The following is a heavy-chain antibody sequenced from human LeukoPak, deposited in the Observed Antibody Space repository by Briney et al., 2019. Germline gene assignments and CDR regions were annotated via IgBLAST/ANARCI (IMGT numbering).Heavy chain of an antibody. CDR1: GFIFSDHG. CDR2: IWSGSTTG. D-gene: IGHD1-1*01. J-gene: IGHJ6*03. V-gene: IGHV3-33*01. CDR3: ARDIWNDARYFMDV. Sequence: GRSLRLSCAASGFIFSDHGMHWVRQAPGKGLEWVALIWSGSTTGLHSASVEGRFTISRDRNTLYLQMYSLKAEDSAVYFCARDIWNDARYFMDVWGIGTTVTVSS.